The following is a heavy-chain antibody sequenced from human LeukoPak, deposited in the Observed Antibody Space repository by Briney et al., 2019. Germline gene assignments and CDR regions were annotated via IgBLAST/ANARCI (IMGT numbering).Heavy chain of an antibody. J-gene: IGHJ4*02. CDR2: INPNSGGT. Sequence: ASVKVSCKASGYTFTGYYMHWVRQAPGQGLEWMGWINPNSGGTNYAQKFQGRVTMTRDTSISTAYMELSRLRSDDTAVYYCARVDSIAARPIDYWGQGTLVTVSS. D-gene: IGHD6-6*01. CDR1: GYTFTGYY. CDR3: ARVDSIAARPIDY. V-gene: IGHV1-2*02.